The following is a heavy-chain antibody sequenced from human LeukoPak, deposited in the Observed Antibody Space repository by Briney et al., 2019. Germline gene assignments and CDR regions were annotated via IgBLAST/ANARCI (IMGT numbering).Heavy chain of an antibody. V-gene: IGHV4-34*01. Sequence: SETLSLTCAVSGGSIAIRNYYWAWSRQPPGKGLEWIGEINHSGSTNYNPSLKSRVTISVDTSKNQFSLKLSSVTAADTAVYFCARGPYSYDSSGAFDIWGQGTMVTVSS. D-gene: IGHD3-22*01. CDR2: INHSGST. J-gene: IGHJ3*02. CDR1: GGSIAIRNYY. CDR3: ARGPYSYDSSGAFDI.